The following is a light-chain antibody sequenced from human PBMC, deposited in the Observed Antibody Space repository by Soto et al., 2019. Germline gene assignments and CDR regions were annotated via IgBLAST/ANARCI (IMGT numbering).Light chain of an antibody. J-gene: IGKJ1*01. CDR3: QQYGSSPRS. Sequence: EIVLTQSPGTLSLSPGERATLSCRASQSVSSSFLDWYQQKPGQAPRLLMYGASSRATCIPDRFSGRGSGTDFTLSIRRMEPEDFAVYSCQQYGSSPRSFGQGNKVEIK. CDR2: GAS. V-gene: IGKV3-20*01. CDR1: QSVSSSF.